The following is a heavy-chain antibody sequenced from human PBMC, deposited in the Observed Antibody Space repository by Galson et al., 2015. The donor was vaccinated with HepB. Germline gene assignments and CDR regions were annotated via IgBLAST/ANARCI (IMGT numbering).Heavy chain of an antibody. Sequence: LEWMGRINPNSGGTNYAQKFQGRVTMTRDTSISTAYMELSRLRSDDTAVYYCARVSVTTDYWGQGTLVTVSS. CDR2: INPNSGGT. J-gene: IGHJ4*02. V-gene: IGHV1-2*06. CDR3: ARVSVTTDY. D-gene: IGHD4-17*01.